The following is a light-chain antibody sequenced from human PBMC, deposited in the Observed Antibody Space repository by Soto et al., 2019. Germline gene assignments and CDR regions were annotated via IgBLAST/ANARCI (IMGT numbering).Light chain of an antibody. CDR2: AAS. Sequence: AIQMTQSPSSLSASVGDRVTISCRASQGIRDELGWYQQKPGKAPMLLIYAASSLQSGVPSRFRGSGSGTDFILTISSLQPEDFATYYCLQDYHYPWTFGQGTKVEIK. CDR3: LQDYHYPWT. CDR1: QGIRDE. J-gene: IGKJ1*01. V-gene: IGKV1-6*01.